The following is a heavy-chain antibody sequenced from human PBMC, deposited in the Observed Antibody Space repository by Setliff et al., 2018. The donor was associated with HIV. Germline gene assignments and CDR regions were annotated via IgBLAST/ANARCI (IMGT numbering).Heavy chain of an antibody. J-gene: IGHJ4*02. CDR1: GGSFTNYY. D-gene: IGHD4-17*01. V-gene: IGHV4-34*01. CDR3: ARKVGGDFDY. CDR2: INHSGST. Sequence: SETLSLTCVVYGGSFTNYYWSWIRQPPGKGLECIGEINHSGSTNYNPSLKSRVSISVDTSKKQFSLNLRSVTAADTAIYFRARKVGGDFDYWGQGTLVTVSS.